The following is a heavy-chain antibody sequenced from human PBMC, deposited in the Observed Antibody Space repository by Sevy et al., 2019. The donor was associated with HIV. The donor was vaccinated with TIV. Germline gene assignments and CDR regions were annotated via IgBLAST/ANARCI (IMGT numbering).Heavy chain of an antibody. CDR3: TRVYESTWNGHYFDY. CDR1: GFTFSSYW. V-gene: IGHV3-74*01. Sequence: GGSLRLSCAASGFTFSSYWMNWVRQAPGKGLVWVSRLSSDGSTTIYADSVKGRFTISRDNAKNTLYLQINSLRAEDTAVYYCTRVYESTWNGHYFDYWGQGTLVTVSS. CDR2: LSSDGSTT. J-gene: IGHJ4*02. D-gene: IGHD1-1*01.